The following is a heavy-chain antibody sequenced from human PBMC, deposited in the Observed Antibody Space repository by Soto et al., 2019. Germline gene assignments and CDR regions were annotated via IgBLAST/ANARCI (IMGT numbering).Heavy chain of an antibody. Sequence: GGSLRLSCAGSGFTFSDAWLTWIRQAPGRGLEWVGRIKSRADGGTADYAAAVNGRFTFSRHDSENTMYLQMNSLKTEDTAFYYCTTGDLSKVRYFWGQRSLDTGSS. J-gene: IGHJ4*02. D-gene: IGHD1-1*01. CDR2: IKSRADGGTA. CDR1: GFTFSDAW. V-gene: IGHV3-15*01. CDR3: TTGDLSKVRYF.